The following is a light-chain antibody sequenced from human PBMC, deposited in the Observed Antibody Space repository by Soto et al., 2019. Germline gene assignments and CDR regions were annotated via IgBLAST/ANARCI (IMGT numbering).Light chain of an antibody. V-gene: IGKV3-20*01. CDR1: QTVSSTY. CDR3: QQYGSPLT. J-gene: IGKJ4*01. CDR2: GAS. Sequence: EIVLTQSPGTLSLSPGERATLSCRASQTVSSTYLAWYQQKPGQAPRLLIYGASRRATGIPDRFSGSGSGTDFTLTISRLETEDFAVYYCQQYGSPLTFGGGTKVEI.